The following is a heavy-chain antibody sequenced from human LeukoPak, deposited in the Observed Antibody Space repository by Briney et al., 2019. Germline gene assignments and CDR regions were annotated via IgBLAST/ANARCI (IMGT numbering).Heavy chain of an antibody. CDR3: ATYYCSSVCRFDN. CDR2: TYSSGST. V-gene: IGHV4-4*07. Sequence: SETLSLTCTVSGGSMSSYYWSWIRQPAGKGLEWIGRTYSSGSTNYNPSLKSRVTMSVDTSKNQFSLKLSSVTAADTAMYYCATYYCSSVCRFDNWGQGTLVTVSS. J-gene: IGHJ4*02. D-gene: IGHD2-2*01. CDR1: GGSMSSYY.